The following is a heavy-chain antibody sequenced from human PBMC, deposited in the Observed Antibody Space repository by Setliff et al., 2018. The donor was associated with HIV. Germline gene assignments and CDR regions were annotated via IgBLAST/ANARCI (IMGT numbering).Heavy chain of an antibody. CDR1: GGPSSGY. D-gene: IGHD6-13*01. CDR2: ISHSGST. Sequence: SETLSLTCAVYGGPSSGYWSWVRQSPGKGLEWIGEISHSGSTNYNPSLKSRAAISADTSKKQFSLKLTSVTAADTGIYYCVASSSWSYRLNYWGQGTQVTVSS. V-gene: IGHV4-34*01. J-gene: IGHJ4*02. CDR3: VASSSWSYRLNY.